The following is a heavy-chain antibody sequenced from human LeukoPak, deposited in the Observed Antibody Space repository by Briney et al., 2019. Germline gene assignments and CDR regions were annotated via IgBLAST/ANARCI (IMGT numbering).Heavy chain of an antibody. V-gene: IGHV4-30-4*01. CDR1: GGSIASGDYY. J-gene: IGHJ4*02. CDR3: ARRFRDVYFDY. D-gene: IGHD5-24*01. CDR2: IFYSGST. Sequence: SETLSLTCTVSGGSIASGDYYWSWIRQPPGKGLEWIGYIFYSGSTYYNPSLKSRVTISVDKSKNQFSLKLSSVTAADTAVYYCARRFRDVYFDYWGQGTLVTVSS.